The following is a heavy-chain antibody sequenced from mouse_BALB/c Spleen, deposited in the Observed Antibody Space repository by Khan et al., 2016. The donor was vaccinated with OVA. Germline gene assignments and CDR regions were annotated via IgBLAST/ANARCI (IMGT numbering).Heavy chain of an antibody. D-gene: IGHD1-1*01. CDR2: VRTAGSYT. V-gene: IGHV5-6*01. Sequence: EVELVQSGADLVKPGGSLKLSCAASGFTFSTYGLSWVRQAPDKRLQWVATVRTAGSYTYYPDSVKGRFTIPRDNAKNTLYLQLNCLSSEDTARFYCARLAYYYESEGFGCWGQGTLVTVSA. CDR1: GFTFSTYG. CDR3: ARLAYYYESEGFGC. J-gene: IGHJ3*02.